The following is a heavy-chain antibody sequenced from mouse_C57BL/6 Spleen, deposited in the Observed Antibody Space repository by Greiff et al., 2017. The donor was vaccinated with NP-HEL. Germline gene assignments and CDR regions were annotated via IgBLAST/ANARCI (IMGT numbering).Heavy chain of an antibody. Sequence: EVHLVESGEGLVKPGGSLKLSCAASGFTFSSYAMSWVRQTPEKRLEWVAYISSGGDYIYYADTVKGRFTISRDNARNTLYLQMSSLKSEDTAMYYCTRPLYYSNFYYAMGYWGQGASVTVAT. CDR1: GFTFSSYA. V-gene: IGHV5-9-1*02. D-gene: IGHD2-5*01. J-gene: IGHJ4*01. CDR3: TRPLYYSNFYYAMGY. CDR2: ISSGGDYI.